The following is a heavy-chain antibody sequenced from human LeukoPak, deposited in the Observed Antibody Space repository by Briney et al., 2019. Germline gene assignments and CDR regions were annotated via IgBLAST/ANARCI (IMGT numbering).Heavy chain of an antibody. CDR1: GFTFSSYS. D-gene: IGHD3-10*01. J-gene: IGHJ4*02. Sequence: GGSLRLSCAASGFTFSSYSMNWVRQAPGKGLEWVSYISSGGGNIYYADSVKGRFTISRDNAKNSLYLQMISLRAEDTAVYYCSRGFDYWGQGTLVTVSS. CDR2: ISSGGGNI. V-gene: IGHV3-48*04. CDR3: SRGFDY.